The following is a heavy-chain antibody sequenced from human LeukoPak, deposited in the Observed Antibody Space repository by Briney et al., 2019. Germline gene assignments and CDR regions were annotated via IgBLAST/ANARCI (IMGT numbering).Heavy chain of an antibody. CDR2: IYTSGST. J-gene: IGHJ3*02. CDR3: ARQKCTSTSCLTKNAFDI. CDR1: GSISSYY. D-gene: IGHD2-2*01. V-gene: IGHV4-4*09. Sequence: SETLSLTCTVSGSISSYYWSWIRQPPGKGLEWIGYIYTSGSTIYNPSLKSRVTISVDTSKNQFSLDLSSVTAADTAVYYCARQKCTSTSCLTKNAFDIWGQGTMVTVSS.